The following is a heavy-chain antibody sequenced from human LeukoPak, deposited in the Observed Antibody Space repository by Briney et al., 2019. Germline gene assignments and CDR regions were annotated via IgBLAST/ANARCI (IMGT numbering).Heavy chain of an antibody. Sequence: ASVKVSCKASGYTFTSYGISWVRQAPGQGLEWMGLISAYNGNTNYAQKLQGRVTMTTDTSTSTAYMELRSLRSDDTAVYYCARDSGYSSGWYWGYFDYWGQGTLVTVSS. V-gene: IGHV1-18*01. D-gene: IGHD6-19*01. J-gene: IGHJ4*02. CDR2: ISAYNGNT. CDR1: GYTFTSYG. CDR3: ARDSGYSSGWYWGYFDY.